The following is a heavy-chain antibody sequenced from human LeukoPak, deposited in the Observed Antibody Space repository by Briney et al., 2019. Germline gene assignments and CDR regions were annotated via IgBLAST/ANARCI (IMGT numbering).Heavy chain of an antibody. J-gene: IGHJ1*01. CDR2: LYYSGRT. D-gene: IGHD3-22*01. V-gene: IGHV4-39*01. CDR1: GDTVSRCDSY. Sequence: PSETLSLTCSVSGDTVSRCDSYWDWIRQPPGKGLEWIGTLYYSGRTYYSPSLKSRVNMSVDPSNNQFSLKHGSVPAADTAVYYCARRRYYDSSGYLEWGQGTLLSVPS. CDR3: ARRRYYDSSGYLE.